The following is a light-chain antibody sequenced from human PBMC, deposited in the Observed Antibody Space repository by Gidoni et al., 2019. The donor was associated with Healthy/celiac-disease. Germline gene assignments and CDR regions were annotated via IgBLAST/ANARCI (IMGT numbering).Light chain of an antibody. CDR2: GAS. CDR3: QQYGSSPLT. J-gene: IGKJ4*01. Sequence: EPVLTQSPGTLSLSPGERATLSCRASQSVSSSYLAWYQQKPGQAPRLLIYGASSRATDIPDRFSGSGSGTDFTLTISRLKPEDFAVYYCQQYGSSPLTFGGGTKVEIK. CDR1: QSVSSSY. V-gene: IGKV3-20*01.